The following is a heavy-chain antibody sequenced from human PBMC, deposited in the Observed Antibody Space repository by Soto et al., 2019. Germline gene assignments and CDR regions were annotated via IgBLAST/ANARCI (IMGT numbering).Heavy chain of an antibody. CDR2: ISGTGGNT. Sequence: GGSLRLSCAASGFTFSSYAMTWVRQAPGKGLEWVSTISGTGGNTYYADAVKGRFTISRDNSKNTVYLQMNSLRAEDTAVYYCVKAVYLLDFDYWGQGTLVTVSS. J-gene: IGHJ4*02. CDR1: GFTFSSYA. V-gene: IGHV3-23*01. CDR3: VKAVYLLDFDY. D-gene: IGHD1-20*01.